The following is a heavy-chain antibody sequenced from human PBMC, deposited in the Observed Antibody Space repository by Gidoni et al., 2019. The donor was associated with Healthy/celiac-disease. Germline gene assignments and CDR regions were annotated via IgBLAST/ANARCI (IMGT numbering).Heavy chain of an antibody. Sequence: QVQLQQWGAGLLKPSETLSLTCAVYGGSFSGYYWSWIRQPPGKGLEWIGEINHSGSTNYNPSLKSRVTISVDTSKNQFSLKLSSVTAADTAVYYCARGSNRMDDSSGYYSGLLDYWGQGTLVTVSS. J-gene: IGHJ4*02. CDR1: GGSFSGYY. V-gene: IGHV4-34*01. D-gene: IGHD3-22*01. CDR2: INHSGST. CDR3: ARGSNRMDDSSGYYSGLLDY.